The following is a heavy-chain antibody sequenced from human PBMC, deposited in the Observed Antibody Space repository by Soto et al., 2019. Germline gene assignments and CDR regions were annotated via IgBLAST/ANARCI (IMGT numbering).Heavy chain of an antibody. Sequence: PSETLSLTCAVSGASIGTSNWWSWVRQSPGNGLEWIGEIHDSGSTEYNPSLKSRVTISLDKSKNQFSLTLTSVTAADTAVYYCASQKLDVPAFFDYWSQGPLVTVSS. V-gene: IGHV4-4*02. CDR1: GASIGTSNW. D-gene: IGHD3-3*02. J-gene: IGHJ4*02. CDR3: ASQKLDVPAFFDY. CDR2: IHDSGST.